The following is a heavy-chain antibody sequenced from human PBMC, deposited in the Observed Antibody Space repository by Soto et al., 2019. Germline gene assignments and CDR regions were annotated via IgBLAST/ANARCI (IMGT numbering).Heavy chain of an antibody. J-gene: IGHJ6*02. CDR3: ARARYYYYYGMDV. CDR1: GGSFSGYY. CDR2: INHSGST. Sequence: SETLSLTCAVYGGSFSGYYWSWIRQPPGKGLEWIGEINHSGSTNYNPSLKSRVTISVDTSKNQFSLKLSSVTAADTAVYYCARARYYYYYGMDVWGQGTTVTVSS. V-gene: IGHV4-34*01.